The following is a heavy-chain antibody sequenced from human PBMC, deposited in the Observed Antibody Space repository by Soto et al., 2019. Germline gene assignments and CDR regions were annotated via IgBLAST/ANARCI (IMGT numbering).Heavy chain of an antibody. D-gene: IGHD3-10*01. V-gene: IGHV3-48*03. J-gene: IGHJ4*02. CDR3: ARDFAGFGVDY. CDR1: GFTFSSYE. Sequence: GGSLRLSCAASGFTFSSYEMNWVRQAPGKGLEWVSSISRSGSMMYYADSVKGRFTISRDNAENFMYLHMSSLRAEDTAVYYCARDFAGFGVDYWGQGTLVTVSS. CDR2: ISRSGSMM.